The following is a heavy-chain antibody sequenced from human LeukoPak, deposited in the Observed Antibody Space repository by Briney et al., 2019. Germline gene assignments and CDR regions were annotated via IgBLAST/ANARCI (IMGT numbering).Heavy chain of an antibody. J-gene: IGHJ4*02. Sequence: GESLKISCKSSGYNFATYWIGWVRQMPGKGLEWMAIIYPSDSDTRYSPSFQGQVTISADESINTAYLQWSSLKASDTATYYCARRDRGAFSPTYWGQGTLVTVSS. CDR3: ARRDRGAFSPTY. CDR2: IYPSDSDT. D-gene: IGHD3-10*01. V-gene: IGHV5-51*01. CDR1: GYNFATYW.